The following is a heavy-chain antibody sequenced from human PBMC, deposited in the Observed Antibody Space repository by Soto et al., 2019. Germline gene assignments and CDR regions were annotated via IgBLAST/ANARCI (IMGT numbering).Heavy chain of an antibody. J-gene: IGHJ6*02. CDR1: GGSISTYY. CDR3: ARALGYYYGMDV. V-gene: IGHV4-59*01. Sequence: HVQLQESGPGLVKPSETLSLTCTVSGGSISTYYWSWIRQSPGKGLEWIGYIYYTGSTNHNPSLKSRVTITVDSSNNQFSLKLSSVTAADTAVYYCARALGYYYGMDVWGQGDTDTVSS. D-gene: IGHD7-27*01. CDR2: IYYTGST.